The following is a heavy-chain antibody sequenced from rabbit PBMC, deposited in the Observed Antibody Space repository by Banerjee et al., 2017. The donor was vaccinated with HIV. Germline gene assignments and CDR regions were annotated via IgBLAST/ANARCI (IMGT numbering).Heavy chain of an antibody. CDR3: ARGWGAAGGLDL. CDR2: IYAGSSGST. CDR1: GFSFSSSYY. D-gene: IGHD4-1*01. V-gene: IGHV1S40*01. Sequence: QSLEESGGDLVKPGASLTLTCTASGFSFSSSYYMCWVRQAPGKGLEWIACIYAGSSGSTYYASWTKGRFTISKASSTTVTLQMTSLTAADTATYFCARGWGAAGGLDLWGQGTLVTV. J-gene: IGHJ3*01.